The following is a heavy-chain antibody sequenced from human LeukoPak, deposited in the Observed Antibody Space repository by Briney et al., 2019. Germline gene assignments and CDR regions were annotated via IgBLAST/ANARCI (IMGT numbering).Heavy chain of an antibody. CDR2: ISSSSSYI. J-gene: IGHJ4*02. Sequence: GGSLRLSCAASGFTFSSYSMNWVRQAPGKGLEWVSSISSSSSYIYYADSVKGRFTISRDNAKNSLYLQMNSLRAEDTAVYYCARDFPLYKRGYYYWGQGTLVTVSS. D-gene: IGHD3-22*01. CDR1: GFTFSSYS. V-gene: IGHV3-21*01. CDR3: ARDFPLYKRGYYY.